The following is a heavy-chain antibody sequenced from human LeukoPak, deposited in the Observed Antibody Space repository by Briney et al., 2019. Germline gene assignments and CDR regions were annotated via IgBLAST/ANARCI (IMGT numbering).Heavy chain of an antibody. CDR3: ARDSAMKNYYDSSGYYINSYYFDY. J-gene: IGHJ4*02. CDR2: ISSSGTTL. V-gene: IGHV3-11*04. CDR1: GFTFSDYY. Sequence: PGGSLRLSCAASGFTFSDYYMSWIRQAPGKGLEWVSYISSSGTTLYYADSVKGRFTISRDNAKNSLYLQMNDLRAGDTAVYYCARDSAMKNYYDSSGYYINSYYFDYWGQGTLVTVSS. D-gene: IGHD3-22*01.